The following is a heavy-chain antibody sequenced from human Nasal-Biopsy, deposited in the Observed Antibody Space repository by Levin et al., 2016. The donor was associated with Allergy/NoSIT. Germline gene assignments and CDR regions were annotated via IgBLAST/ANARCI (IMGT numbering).Heavy chain of an antibody. D-gene: IGHD2-8*01. J-gene: IGHJ6*03. CDR2: IRSDSRVT. CDR1: GYTFSSYG. Sequence: ASVKVSCKASGYTFSSYGISWLRQAPGQGPEWVGWIRSDSRVTNYAQKFRGRVNMTRETSTTTAYMELRNLRSDDTAVYYCARSNWDYMDVWGKGTTVTVSS. CDR3: ARSNWDYMDV. V-gene: IGHV1-18*01.